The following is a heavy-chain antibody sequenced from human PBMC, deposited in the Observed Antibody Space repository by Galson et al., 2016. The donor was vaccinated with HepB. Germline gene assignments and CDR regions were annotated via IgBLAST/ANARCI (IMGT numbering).Heavy chain of an antibody. Sequence: SVKVSCKASGGTFSTYAIIWVRQAPGQGLEWMGGIIPIYGTTNYAQNFQGRVTITADESTSTAYMEVTSLRNEDTAVYYCARVYRQNYYESSGYYYSRPYYYGMDVWGQGTTVTVSS. D-gene: IGHD3-22*01. J-gene: IGHJ6*02. CDR1: GGTFSTYA. V-gene: IGHV1-69*13. CDR3: ARVYRQNYYESSGYYYSRPYYYGMDV. CDR2: IIPIYGTT.